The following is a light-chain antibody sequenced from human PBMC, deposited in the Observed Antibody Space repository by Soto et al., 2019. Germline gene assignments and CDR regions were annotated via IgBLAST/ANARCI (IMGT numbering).Light chain of an antibody. CDR3: CLNAGSLEV. Sequence: QSALTQPPSVSGSPGQSVTISCTGTSSDVGAYNYVSWYQQHPGKAPKVMIYDVSKRPSGVPDRFSGSKSGNTASLTISGLQAEDEADYYCCLNAGSLEVFGTGTKLTVL. J-gene: IGLJ1*01. CDR2: DVS. V-gene: IGLV2-11*01. CDR1: SSDVGAYNY.